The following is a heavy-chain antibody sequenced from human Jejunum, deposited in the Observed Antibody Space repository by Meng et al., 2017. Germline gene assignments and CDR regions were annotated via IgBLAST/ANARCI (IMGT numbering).Heavy chain of an antibody. J-gene: IGHJ4*02. Sequence: QVLLVQSGAEVQRPCASVSVSCKTSGFAFSRYVIHWVRQAPGQRLEWMGWINTNTGNPTYAQGFTGRFVFSLDTSVSTAYLQISSLKAEDTAMYYCAREASAGYWGQGTLVTVSS. CDR3: AREASAGY. V-gene: IGHV7-4-1*02. CDR2: INTNTGNP. D-gene: IGHD6-19*01. CDR1: GFAFSRYV.